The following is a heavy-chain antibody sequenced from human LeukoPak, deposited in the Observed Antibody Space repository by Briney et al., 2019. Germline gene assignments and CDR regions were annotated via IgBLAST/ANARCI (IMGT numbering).Heavy chain of an antibody. D-gene: IGHD1-26*01. J-gene: IGHJ6*03. CDR3: AKDGDTMSGTYYYDMDV. V-gene: IGHV1-2*02. CDR1: GYTFTGYY. Sequence: ASVKVSCKASGYTFTGYYMHWVRQAPGQGLEWMGWINPNSGGTNYARKFQGRVTMTRDTSISTAYMELSRLRSDDTAVYYCAKDGDTMSGTYYYDMDVWGKGTTVTIS. CDR2: INPNSGGT.